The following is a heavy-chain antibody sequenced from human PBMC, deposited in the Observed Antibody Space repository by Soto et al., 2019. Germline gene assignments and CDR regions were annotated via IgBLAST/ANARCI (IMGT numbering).Heavy chain of an antibody. V-gene: IGHV3-23*01. CDR3: AKGTSSEFLLSFDD. CDR1: GFPSSTYGFSTYA. Sequence: GGSLRLSCMASGFPSSTYGFSTYAITWVRQPPGKGLEWVSVISGSGSHSYYADSVKGRFTISRDNSRNTLFLQMDSVRADDSAVYFCAKGTSSEFLLSFDDWGHRTLVTVSS. J-gene: IGHJ4*01. D-gene: IGHD3-10*01. CDR2: ISGSGSHS.